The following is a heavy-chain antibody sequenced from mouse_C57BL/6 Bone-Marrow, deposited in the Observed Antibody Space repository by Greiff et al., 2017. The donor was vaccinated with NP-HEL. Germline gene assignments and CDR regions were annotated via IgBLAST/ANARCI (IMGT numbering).Heavy chain of an antibody. V-gene: IGHV1-82*01. CDR1: GYAFSSSW. CDR2: IYPGDGDT. CDR3: AKTGTLPFLSY. D-gene: IGHD4-1*01. J-gene: IGHJ2*01. Sequence: QVQLQQSGPELVKPGASVKISCKASGYAFSSSWMNWVKQRPGKGLEWIGRIYPGDGDTNYNGKFKGKATLTADKSSSTAYMQLSSLTSEDSAVYFCAKTGTLPFLSYWGQGTTLTVSS.